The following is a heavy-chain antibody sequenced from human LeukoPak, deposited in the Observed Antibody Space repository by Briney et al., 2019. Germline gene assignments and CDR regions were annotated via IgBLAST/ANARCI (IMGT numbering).Heavy chain of an antibody. Sequence: SETLPLICTVSNDSISNYYWSWIRQPPGKGLEWIAYIDYRGSTTNNPSLRSRVTISVDTSKNQFSLKLSSVTAADTAVYYCARGDYDFWSGYYALDYWGQGTLVTVSS. CDR2: IDYRGST. V-gene: IGHV4-59*01. J-gene: IGHJ4*02. D-gene: IGHD3-3*01. CDR1: NDSISNYY. CDR3: ARGDYDFWSGYYALDY.